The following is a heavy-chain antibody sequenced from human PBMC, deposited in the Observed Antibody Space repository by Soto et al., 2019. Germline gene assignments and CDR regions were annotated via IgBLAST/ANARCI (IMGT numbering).Heavy chain of an antibody. Sequence: QVQLQESGPGLVRPSETLSLTCTVSSDSISSYYWMWIRQSPGKGLEWIGYTDYSGNTNYKPSLKIRVTISGDTSKNQFSLRLSSLTAADTAVYYCARAVGDPLYYLDYWGQGTLVTVSS. CDR1: SDSISSYY. V-gene: IGHV4-59*08. CDR3: ARAVGDPLYYLDY. CDR2: TDYSGNT. J-gene: IGHJ4*02. D-gene: IGHD6-19*01.